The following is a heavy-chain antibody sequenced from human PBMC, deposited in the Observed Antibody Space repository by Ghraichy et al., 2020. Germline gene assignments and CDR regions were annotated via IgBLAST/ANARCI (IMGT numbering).Heavy chain of an antibody. D-gene: IGHD2-2*01. Sequence: GVLNISCAVSGFTLRNYWMSWVRQTPGKGLEWVANIKPDGSEKYYMDSAKGRFTISRDNVRNSLYLQVNSLRADDAGIYYCAREVPSYQVFDYYYMDVWGKGTTVTVSS. J-gene: IGHJ6*03. CDR2: IKPDGSEK. V-gene: IGHV3-7*03. CDR1: GFTLRNYW. CDR3: AREVPSYQVFDYYYMDV.